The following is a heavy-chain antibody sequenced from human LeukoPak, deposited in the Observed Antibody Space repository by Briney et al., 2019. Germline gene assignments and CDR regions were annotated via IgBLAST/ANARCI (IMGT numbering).Heavy chain of an antibody. CDR3: ARAPVVPAAYVFDY. V-gene: IGHV4-59*01. CDR1: GGSISSYY. Sequence: SETLSLTCTVSGGSISSYYWSWIRQPPGKGLEWIGSIDFSGSTKYNPSLKSRVTISIDASKNQFSLKLSSVTAADTAVYYCARAPVVPAAYVFDYWGQGTLVTVSS. J-gene: IGHJ4*02. D-gene: IGHD2-2*01. CDR2: IDFSGST.